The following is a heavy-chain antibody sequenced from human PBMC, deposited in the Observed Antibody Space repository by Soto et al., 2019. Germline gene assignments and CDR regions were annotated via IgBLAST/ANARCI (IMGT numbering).Heavy chain of an antibody. D-gene: IGHD3-10*01. V-gene: IGHV2-5*02. CDR2: VYWDDDK. CDR1: GFSLSTSGVG. J-gene: IGHJ4*02. CDR3: AHLAYYGSGSYTY. Sequence: QITLKESGPTLVKPTQTLMLTCTFSGFSLSTSGVGVGWIRQPPGKALEWLASVYWDDDKRYSPSLESRLTIPKDTSNTQVVPPPTNTDPVDTATYYCAHLAYYGSGSYTYWGQGTLVTVSS.